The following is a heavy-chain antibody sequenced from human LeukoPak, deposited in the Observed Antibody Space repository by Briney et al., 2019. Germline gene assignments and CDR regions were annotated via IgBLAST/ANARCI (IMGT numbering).Heavy chain of an antibody. Sequence: SETLSLTCTVSGGSVSSGGSFWTWVRQPAGKGLEWIGRIYASGSTNYNPSLKSRVTMSLDTSKNQFSLKLSSVTAADTAVYYCARHTDIVVVPAAIHAHGGFDYWGQGTLVTVSS. V-gene: IGHV4-61*02. D-gene: IGHD2-2*02. CDR3: ARHTDIVVVPAAIHAHGGFDY. J-gene: IGHJ4*02. CDR2: IYASGST. CDR1: GGSVSSGGSF.